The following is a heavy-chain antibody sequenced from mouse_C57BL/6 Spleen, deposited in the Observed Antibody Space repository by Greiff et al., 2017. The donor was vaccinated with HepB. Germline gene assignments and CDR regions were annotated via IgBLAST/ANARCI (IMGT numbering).Heavy chain of an antibody. CDR3: ARWAVVAPYAMDY. Sequence: QVQLKQSGAELARPGASVKMSCKASGYTFTSYTMHWVKQRPGQGLEWIGYINPSSGYTKYNQKFKDKATLTADKSSSTAYMQLSSLTSEDSAVYYCARWAVVAPYAMDYWGQGTSVTVSS. J-gene: IGHJ4*01. D-gene: IGHD1-1*01. V-gene: IGHV1-4*01. CDR1: GYTFTSYT. CDR2: INPSSGYT.